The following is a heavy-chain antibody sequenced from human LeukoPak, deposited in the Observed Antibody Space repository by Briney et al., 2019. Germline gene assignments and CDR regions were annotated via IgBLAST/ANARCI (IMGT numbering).Heavy chain of an antibody. CDR2: ISSSGSTI. CDR3: ARDRKVVAKGWYFDL. V-gene: IGHV3-11*01. Sequence: GGSLRLSCAASAFPFSDYYMNWIRQAPGKGLEWVSYISSSGSTIYYADSVKGRFTISRDNAKNSLYLQMNSLRAEDTAVYYCARDRKVVAKGWYFDLWGRGTLVTVSS. J-gene: IGHJ2*01. D-gene: IGHD2-15*01. CDR1: AFPFSDYY.